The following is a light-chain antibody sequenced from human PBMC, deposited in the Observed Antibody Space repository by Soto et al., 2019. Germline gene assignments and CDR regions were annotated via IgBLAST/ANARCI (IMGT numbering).Light chain of an antibody. V-gene: IGKV3-20*01. J-gene: IGKJ3*01. CDR3: QQYGSSPLFA. CDR2: GAS. Sequence: EIVLTQSPGTLSLSPGERATLSCRASQSVSSNYLAWYQQKPGQAPRLLIYGASSRATGIPDRFSGSGSGTDFTLTISSLEPEDFAVYYCQQYGSSPLFAFGSGTEVDLK. CDR1: QSVSSNY.